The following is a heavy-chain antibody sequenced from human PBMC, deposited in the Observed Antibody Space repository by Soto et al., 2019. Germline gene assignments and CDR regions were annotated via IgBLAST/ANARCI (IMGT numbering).Heavy chain of an antibody. CDR3: ARTVLGPDLLADSFVDYYYYMDV. V-gene: IGHV4-59*08. CDR1: GGSISNFY. CDR2: VYYTGST. J-gene: IGHJ6*03. D-gene: IGHD3-9*01. Sequence: SETLSLTCTVSGGSISNFYGSWIRQPPGKGLEWIGYVYYTGSTSYNPSLKRRVTFSADSSRGQFSLRLNSVTAADTAVYYCARTVLGPDLLADSFVDYYYYMDVWGQGTTVTVSS.